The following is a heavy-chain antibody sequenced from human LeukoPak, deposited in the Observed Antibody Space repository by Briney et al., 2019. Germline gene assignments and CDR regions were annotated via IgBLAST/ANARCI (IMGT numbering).Heavy chain of an antibody. CDR2: ISGSGGST. CDR3: ATQGEMGAFYFDY. D-gene: IGHD1-26*01. Sequence: GGSLRLSCAASGFTFSSYAMSWVRQAPGKGLEWVSAISGSGGSTYYADSVKGRFTISRDNSKNTLYPQMNSLRAEDTAVYYCATQGEMGAFYFDYWGQGTLVTVSS. CDR1: GFTFSSYA. V-gene: IGHV3-23*01. J-gene: IGHJ4*02.